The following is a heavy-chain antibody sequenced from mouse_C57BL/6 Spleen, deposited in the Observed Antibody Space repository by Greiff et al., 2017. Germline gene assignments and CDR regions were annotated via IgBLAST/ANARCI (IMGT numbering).Heavy chain of an antibody. Sequence: EVQGVESGEGLVKPGGSLKLSCAASGFTFSSYAMSWVRQTPEKRLEWVAYISSGGDYIYYADTVKGRFTISRENARNTLYLQMSSRKSEDTAMYYCTRDHYDYYAMDYWGQGTSVTVSS. D-gene: IGHD1-1*02. V-gene: IGHV5-9-1*02. CDR2: ISSGGDYI. CDR1: GFTFSSYA. CDR3: TRDHYDYYAMDY. J-gene: IGHJ4*01.